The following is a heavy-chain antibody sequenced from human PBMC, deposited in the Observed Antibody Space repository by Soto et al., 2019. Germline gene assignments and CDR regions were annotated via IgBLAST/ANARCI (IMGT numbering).Heavy chain of an antibody. J-gene: IGHJ4*02. Sequence: QVQLVQSGAEVKKPGASVKVSCKASGYTFTGHYIHWVRQAPGQGPEWVGEISPVTGGAKYAQKFQGRVTMTRDTSITTVYMELTNLSPDDTAVYYCGRGRSGELVVFYWGQGTLVSVSS. CDR2: ISPVTGGA. V-gene: IGHV1-2*02. CDR3: GRGRSGELVVFY. D-gene: IGHD1-7*01. CDR1: GYTFTGHY.